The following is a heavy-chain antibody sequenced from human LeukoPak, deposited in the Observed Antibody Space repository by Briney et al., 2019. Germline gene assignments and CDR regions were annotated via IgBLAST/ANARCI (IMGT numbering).Heavy chain of an antibody. CDR1: GFTFSNYG. CDR3: ARDQNGDYGGSWFDP. CDR2: IRYDETNK. Sequence: GGSLRLSCAASGFTFSNYGIHWVRQAPGKGLEWVAFIRYDETNKYYADSVKGRFTISRDNSKNTLNLQMNSLKTEDTAVYYCARDQNGDYGGSWFDPWGQGTLVTVSS. V-gene: IGHV3-30*02. J-gene: IGHJ5*02. D-gene: IGHD4-23*01.